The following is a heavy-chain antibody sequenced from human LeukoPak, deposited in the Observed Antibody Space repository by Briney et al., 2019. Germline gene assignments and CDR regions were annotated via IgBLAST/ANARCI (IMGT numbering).Heavy chain of an antibody. CDR1: GASISGSGYY. Sequence: PSGTLSLPCAVSGASISGSGYYLGWIRQPPGQGLGWIGNIYYTGSTYYNASLQSRVTISIDMSKNQFSLRLSSVTAADTAMYYCVKSGGYGLIDYWGQGTLVTVSS. D-gene: IGHD2-15*01. V-gene: IGHV4-39*01. J-gene: IGHJ4*02. CDR3: VKSGGYGLIDY. CDR2: IYYTGST.